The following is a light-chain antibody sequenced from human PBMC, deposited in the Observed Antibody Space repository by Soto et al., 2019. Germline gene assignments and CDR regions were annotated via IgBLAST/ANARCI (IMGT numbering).Light chain of an antibody. CDR3: QQSYSTPPY. CDR2: AAS. CDR1: QSISSY. J-gene: IGKJ4*01. V-gene: IGKV1-39*01. Sequence: DIQMTQSPSSLSASVGDRVTITCRARQSISSYLNWYQQKPGKAPKLLIYAASSLQSGVTSRFSGSGSGTEFTLTISSLQPADFSSYYCQQSYSTPPYFGGGTKVEIK.